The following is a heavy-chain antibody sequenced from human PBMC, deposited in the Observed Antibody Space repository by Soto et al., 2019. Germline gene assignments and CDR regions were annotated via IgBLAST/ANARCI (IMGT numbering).Heavy chain of an antibody. D-gene: IGHD3-3*01. CDR3: ARSPPYYDFWSGSYDYYYYMDV. CDR1: GFTFSDYY. CDR2: ISSSGSTI. J-gene: IGHJ6*03. Sequence: GGSLRLSCAASGFTFSDYYMSWIRQAPGKGLEWVSYISSSGSTIYYADSVKGRFTISRDNAKNSLYLQMNSLGAEDTAVYYCARSPPYYDFWSGSYDYYYYMDVWGKGTTVTVSS. V-gene: IGHV3-11*01.